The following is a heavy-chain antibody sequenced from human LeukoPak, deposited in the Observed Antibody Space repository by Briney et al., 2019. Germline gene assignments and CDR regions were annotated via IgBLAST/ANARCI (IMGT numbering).Heavy chain of an antibody. CDR1: GGSISSYY. CDR3: ARDRGPAYYFDY. J-gene: IGHJ4*02. D-gene: IGHD3-10*01. V-gene: IGHV4-59*01. Sequence: SETLSLTCTVSGGSISSYYWSWIRQPPGKGLEWIGYIYYSGSTNYNPSLKSRVTISVDTSKNQFSLKLSSVTAADTAVYYCARDRGPAYYFDYWGQGTLVTVSS. CDR2: IYYSGST.